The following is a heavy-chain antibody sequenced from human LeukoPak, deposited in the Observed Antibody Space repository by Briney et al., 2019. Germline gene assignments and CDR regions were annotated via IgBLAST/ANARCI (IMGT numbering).Heavy chain of an antibody. CDR3: TSTVLGRADWLDP. Sequence: GGSLRLSCAASGLTFSSYGMHWVRQAPGKGLEWVTFIRYDGEKQHYVDSVKGRFTISRDNSKDTLYLQMNDVRPEDTAVYYCTSTVLGRADWLDPWGLGTPVTVSS. V-gene: IGHV3-30*02. CDR2: IRYDGEKQ. D-gene: IGHD7-27*01. J-gene: IGHJ5*02. CDR1: GLTFSSYG.